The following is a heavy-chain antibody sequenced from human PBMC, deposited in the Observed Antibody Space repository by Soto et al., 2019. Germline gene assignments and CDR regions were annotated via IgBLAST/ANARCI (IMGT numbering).Heavy chain of an antibody. CDR1: GDYISSHY. CDR2: VYHSGKT. CDR3: SRPKGTTLAVWYFDL. J-gene: IGHJ2*01. Sequence: QVQLQESGPGLVKPSETLSLTCTVSGDYISSHYWSWIRQPPGKGLEWIGYVYHSGKTDSNPSLKSRVTILMDTSKNYISLSLTSVTAADTAVYYCSRPKGTTLAVWYFDLWGRGTLVTVSS. D-gene: IGHD2-2*01. V-gene: IGHV4-59*08.